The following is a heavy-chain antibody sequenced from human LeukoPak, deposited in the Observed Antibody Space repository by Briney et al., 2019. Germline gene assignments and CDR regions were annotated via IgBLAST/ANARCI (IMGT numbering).Heavy chain of an antibody. CDR2: INWNGGST. Sequence: PGGSLRLSCAASGFTFSDYYMSWVRQAPGKGLEWVSGINWNGGSTGYADSVKGRFTISRDNAKNSLYLQMNSLRAEDTALYYCARATSDYGDYASGAFDIWGQGTVVTVSS. V-gene: IGHV3-20*04. J-gene: IGHJ3*02. CDR3: ARATSDYGDYASGAFDI. CDR1: GFTFSDYY. D-gene: IGHD4-17*01.